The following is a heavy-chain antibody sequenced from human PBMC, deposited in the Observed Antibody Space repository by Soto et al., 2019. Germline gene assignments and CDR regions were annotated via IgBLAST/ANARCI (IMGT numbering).Heavy chain of an antibody. CDR3: ARGVVYRDVGLAYGMDV. CDR1: GESFSNHY. V-gene: IGHV4-34*01. D-gene: IGHD3-22*01. Sequence: QVQLQQWGAGVLRPSETLSLTCAVYGESFSNHYWTWIRQSPGKGLEWVGEINYSGSTRYNWSLGSRVTISVDTSKNQFSLMVTSVTAEDTVVYYCARGVVYRDVGLAYGMDVWGQGTTVTVSS. CDR2: INYSGST. J-gene: IGHJ6*02.